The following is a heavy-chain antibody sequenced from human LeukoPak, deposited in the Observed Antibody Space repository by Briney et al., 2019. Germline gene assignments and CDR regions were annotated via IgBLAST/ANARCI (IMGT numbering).Heavy chain of an antibody. Sequence: PGRSLRLSCAASGFTFSSYGMHWVRQAPGKGLEWVAVISYDGSNKYYADSVKGRFTISRDNPKNTLYLQMNSLRAEDTAVYYCAKDNQYYYDSSGYLIRSSGFDPWGQGTLVTVSS. D-gene: IGHD3-22*01. CDR1: GFTFSSYG. V-gene: IGHV3-30*18. CDR2: ISYDGSNK. J-gene: IGHJ5*02. CDR3: AKDNQYYYDSSGYLIRSSGFDP.